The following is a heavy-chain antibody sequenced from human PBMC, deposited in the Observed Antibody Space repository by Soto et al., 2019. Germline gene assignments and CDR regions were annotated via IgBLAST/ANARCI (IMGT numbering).Heavy chain of an antibody. CDR3: ARDRIAVSGFSHYYGLDV. D-gene: IGHD6-19*01. J-gene: IGHJ6*02. CDR2: IVPFSGST. V-gene: IGHV1-69*06. CDR1: GGSFSNYA. Sequence: QVQLEQSGAEVKKPGSSVKVSCKASGGSFSNYAISWVRQAPGQGLEWMGGIVPFSGSTNYAQRFQGSVTMTADRSTSTAYMELSSLRSEDTAIYYCARDRIAVSGFSHYYGLDVWGQGTTVTVSS.